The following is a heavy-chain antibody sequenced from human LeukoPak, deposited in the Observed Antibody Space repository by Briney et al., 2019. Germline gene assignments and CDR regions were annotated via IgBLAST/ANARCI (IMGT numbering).Heavy chain of an antibody. V-gene: IGHV4-34*01. CDR1: GGSFSGYY. CDR3: ARDRGNYYDSSGPKIFNWFDP. D-gene: IGHD3-22*01. Sequence: SETLSLTCAVYGGSFSGYYWSWIRQPPGKGLEWIGEINHSGSTNYNPSLKSRVTISVDTSKNQFSLKLSSVTAADTAVYYCARDRGNYYDSSGPKIFNWFDPWGQGTLVTVSS. J-gene: IGHJ5*02. CDR2: INHSGST.